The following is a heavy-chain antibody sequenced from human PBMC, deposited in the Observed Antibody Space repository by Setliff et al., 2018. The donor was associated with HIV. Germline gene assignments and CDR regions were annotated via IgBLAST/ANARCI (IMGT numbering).Heavy chain of an antibody. CDR1: GGSLSGYY. CDR3: ARSALAGDPFDY. J-gene: IGHJ4*02. Sequence: SETLSLTCTVYGGSLSGYYWSWIRQPPGKGLEWIGEINHSGSTNYNPSLKSRVTILVDTSKNQFSLKVSSVTAADTAVYYCARSALAGDPFDYWGQGTLVTVSS. D-gene: IGHD6-19*01. V-gene: IGHV4-34*01. CDR2: INHSGST.